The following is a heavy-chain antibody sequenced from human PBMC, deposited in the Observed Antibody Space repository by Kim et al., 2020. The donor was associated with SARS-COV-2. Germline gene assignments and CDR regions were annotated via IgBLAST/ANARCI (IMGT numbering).Heavy chain of an antibody. D-gene: IGHD3-22*01. J-gene: IGHJ4*02. V-gene: IGHV4-31*02. Sequence: KPTLKSRVTIYGDTSKNQFSLKLSSVTAADPAVYYCARGAGPYDSSGHDYWGQGTLVTVSS. CDR3: ARGAGPYDSSGHDY.